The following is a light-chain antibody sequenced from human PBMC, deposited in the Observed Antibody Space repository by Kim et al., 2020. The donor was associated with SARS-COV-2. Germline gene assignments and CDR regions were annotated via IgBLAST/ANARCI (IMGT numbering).Light chain of an antibody. CDR2: GAS. Sequence: EIVMTQSPATLSVSPGERAPRPCRASQSVSSNLAWYQKKPGQAPRLLIYGASTRATGIPARCSGSGSGTEFTLTISRLQSEDVAVYYWQQYNNWIFGPGTKVDIK. CDR3: QQYNNWI. V-gene: IGKV3-15*01. CDR1: QSVSSN. J-gene: IGKJ3*01.